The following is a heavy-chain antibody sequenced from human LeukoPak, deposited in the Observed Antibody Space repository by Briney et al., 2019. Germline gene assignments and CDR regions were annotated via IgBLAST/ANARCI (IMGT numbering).Heavy chain of an antibody. J-gene: IGHJ6*03. D-gene: IGHD3-9*01. CDR2: ISAYNGNT. V-gene: IGHV1-18*01. CDR3: ARDDDILTGSVSGYMDV. Sequence: GASVKVSCKASGYTFTSYGISWVRQAPGQGLEWMGWISAYNGNTNYAQKPQGRVTMTTDTSTSTAYMELRSLRSDDTAVYYCARDDDILTGSVSGYMDVWGKGTTVTISS. CDR1: GYTFTSYG.